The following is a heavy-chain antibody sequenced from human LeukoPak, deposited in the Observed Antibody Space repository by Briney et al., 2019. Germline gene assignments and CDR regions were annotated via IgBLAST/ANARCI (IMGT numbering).Heavy chain of an antibody. V-gene: IGHV3-30-3*01. D-gene: IGHD3-10*01. CDR1: GFTFSSYA. CDR2: ISNDGSIE. Sequence: GGSLRLSCAASGFTFSSYAMHWVRQAPGKGLDWVAVISNDGSIEYYADSVKGRFTISRDNSKNTLYLQMNSLRAEDTAVYYCARGTYYGSGKDAFDIWGQGTMVTVS. J-gene: IGHJ3*02. CDR3: ARGTYYGSGKDAFDI.